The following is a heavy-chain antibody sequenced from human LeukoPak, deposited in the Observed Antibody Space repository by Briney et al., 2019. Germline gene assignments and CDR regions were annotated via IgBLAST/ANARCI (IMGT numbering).Heavy chain of an antibody. CDR1: GGSISSYY. Sequence: SETLSLTXTVSGGSISSYYWSWIRQPAGKGLEWIGRIYTSGSTNYNPSLKSRVTMSVDTSKNQFSLKLSSVTAADTAVYYCARDLFPTYYYDSSGSTWGQGTLVTVSS. CDR2: IYTSGST. V-gene: IGHV4-4*07. CDR3: ARDLFPTYYYDSSGST. J-gene: IGHJ4*02. D-gene: IGHD3-22*01.